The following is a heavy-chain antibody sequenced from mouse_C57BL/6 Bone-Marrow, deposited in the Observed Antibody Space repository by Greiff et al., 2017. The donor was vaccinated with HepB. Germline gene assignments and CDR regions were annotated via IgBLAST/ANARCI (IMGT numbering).Heavy chain of an antibody. V-gene: IGHV1-50*01. D-gene: IGHD1-1*01. Sequence: QVQLQQPGAELVKPGASVKLSCKASGYTFTSYWMQWVKQRPGQGLEWIGEIDPSDSYTNYNQKFKGKATLTVDTSSSTAYMQLSSLTSEDSAVYYCARVGYYCSGAYWGQGTLVTVSA. J-gene: IGHJ3*01. CDR1: GYTFTSYW. CDR3: ARVGYYCSGAY. CDR2: IDPSDSYT.